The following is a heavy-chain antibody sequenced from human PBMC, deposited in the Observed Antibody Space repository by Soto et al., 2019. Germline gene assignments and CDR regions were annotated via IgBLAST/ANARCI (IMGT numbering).Heavy chain of an antibody. Sequence: ASETLSLTCAVSGGSISSSNWWGWVRQPPGKGLEAFWEIYHSGSTNYNPSLKSRVTISVDKSKNQFSLKLSSVTAADTAVYYCVRIVVVVAATTVWEYYYGMDVWGQGTTVTVSS. CDR3: VRIVVVVAATTVWEYYYGMDV. V-gene: IGHV4-4*02. D-gene: IGHD2-15*01. CDR1: GGSISSSNW. CDR2: IYHSGST. J-gene: IGHJ6*02.